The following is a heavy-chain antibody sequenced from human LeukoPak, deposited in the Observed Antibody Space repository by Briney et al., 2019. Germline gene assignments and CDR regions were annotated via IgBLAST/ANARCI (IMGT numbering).Heavy chain of an antibody. CDR3: AKTQSSSWYYYYGMDV. D-gene: IGHD6-13*01. CDR2: IRQDGSEK. Sequence: TGGSLRLSCAASGSTFSSYWMSWVRQAPGKGLEWVANIRQDGSEKYYVDSVKGRFTISRDNAKNSLYLQMNSPRAEDTAVYYCAKTQSSSWYYYYGMDVWGQGTTVTVSS. J-gene: IGHJ6*02. CDR1: GSTFSSYW. V-gene: IGHV3-7*03.